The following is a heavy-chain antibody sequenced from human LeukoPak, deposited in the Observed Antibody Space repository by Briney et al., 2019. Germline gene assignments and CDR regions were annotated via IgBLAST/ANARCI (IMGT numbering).Heavy chain of an antibody. J-gene: IGHJ4*02. D-gene: IGHD6-6*01. Sequence: ASVKVSCKASGYTFTRYYLHWVRQAPGQGLEWMGRINPNSGGTNYAQKFQGRVTMTRDTSISTAYMELSRLRSDDTAVYYCARVPGSSSSMYYFDYWGQGTLVTVSS. CDR2: INPNSGGT. CDR3: ARVPGSSSSMYYFDY. V-gene: IGHV1-2*06. CDR1: GYTFTRYY.